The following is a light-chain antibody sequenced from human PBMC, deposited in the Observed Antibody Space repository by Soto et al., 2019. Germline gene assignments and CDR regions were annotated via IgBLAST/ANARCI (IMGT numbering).Light chain of an antibody. Sequence: QSVLTQPPSVSGAPGQRVTISCTGSSSNIGAGYDVHWYQQLPGTAPKPLIYGNSSRPSGVPDRFSGSKSGTSASLAITGLQAEDEADYYCQSYDSSLSGVVFGGGTKLTVL. CDR1: SSNIGAGYD. J-gene: IGLJ2*01. CDR2: GNS. V-gene: IGLV1-40*01. CDR3: QSYDSSLSGVV.